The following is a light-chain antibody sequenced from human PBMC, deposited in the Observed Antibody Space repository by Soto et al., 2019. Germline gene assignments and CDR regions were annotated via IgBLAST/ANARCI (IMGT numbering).Light chain of an antibody. J-gene: IGLJ2*01. Sequence: QSVLTQPASVSGSPGQSITISCTGTSSDVGRYNLVSWYQQHPGKAPKLMIFEDSKRPSGVSNRFSGSKSGNTASLTISGLQAEDEADYYCCSYAGYSTFVVFGGGTKLTVL. CDR1: SSDVGRYNL. CDR3: CSYAGYSTFVV. V-gene: IGLV2-23*02. CDR2: EDS.